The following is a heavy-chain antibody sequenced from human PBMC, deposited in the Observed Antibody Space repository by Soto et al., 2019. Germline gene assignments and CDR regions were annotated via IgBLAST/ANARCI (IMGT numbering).Heavy chain of an antibody. Sequence: QVQLQESGPGLVKPSQTLSLTCTVSGGSISSGDYYWSWIRQPPGKGLEWMGYIYYSGSTYYNPSLKSRVTISVDPSKNQFSLKLSSVTAADTAVYYCARVSTDYYDSSGPYYFDSWGQGTLVTVSS. CDR1: GGSISSGDYY. V-gene: IGHV4-30-4*01. D-gene: IGHD3-22*01. CDR3: ARVSTDYYDSSGPYYFDS. J-gene: IGHJ4*02. CDR2: IYYSGST.